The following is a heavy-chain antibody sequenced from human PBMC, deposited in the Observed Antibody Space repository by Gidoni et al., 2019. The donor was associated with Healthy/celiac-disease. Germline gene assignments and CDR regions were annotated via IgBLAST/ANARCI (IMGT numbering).Heavy chain of an antibody. Sequence: QVQLQQWGAGLLKPSETLSLTCAVYGGSVSGYYWSWIRQPPGKGLEWIGEINHSGSTNYNPSLKSRVTISVDTSKNQFSLKLSSVTAADTAVYYCARAAGGWYSGAWFDPWGQGTLVTVSS. D-gene: IGHD6-19*01. CDR2: INHSGST. CDR1: GGSVSGYY. J-gene: IGHJ5*02. V-gene: IGHV4-34*01. CDR3: ARAAGGWYSGAWFDP.